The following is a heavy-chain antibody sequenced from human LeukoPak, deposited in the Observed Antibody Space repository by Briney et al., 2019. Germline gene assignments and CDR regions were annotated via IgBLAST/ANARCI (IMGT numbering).Heavy chain of an antibody. CDR3: VRDRGTYRPIDY. J-gene: IGHJ4*02. CDR2: ISYTGTYI. CDR1: AFSLNAYN. Sequence: GGSLRLSCAASAFSLNAYNMNWVRQAPGKGLEWVSSISYTGTYIYYADSVKGRFTISRDNAQNSLYLQMNSLRAEGTAIYYCVRDRGTYRPIDYWGQGTLVTVSS. D-gene: IGHD1-26*01. V-gene: IGHV3-21*04.